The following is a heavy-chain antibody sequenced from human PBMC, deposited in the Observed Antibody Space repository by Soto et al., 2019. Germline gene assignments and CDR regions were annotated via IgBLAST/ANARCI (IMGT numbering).Heavy chain of an antibody. D-gene: IGHD6-13*01. Sequence: GGSLRLSCAASGFTFSSYGMHWVRQAPGKGLEWVAVISYDGSNKYYADSVKGRFTISRDNSKNTLYLQMNSLRAEDTAVYYCAKDVAAGAYYYYGMDVWGQGTTVNVS. CDR2: ISYDGSNK. CDR3: AKDVAAGAYYYYGMDV. V-gene: IGHV3-30*18. J-gene: IGHJ6*02. CDR1: GFTFSSYG.